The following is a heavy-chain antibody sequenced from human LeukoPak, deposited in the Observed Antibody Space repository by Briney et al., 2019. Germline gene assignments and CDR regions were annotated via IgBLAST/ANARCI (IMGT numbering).Heavy chain of an antibody. D-gene: IGHD2-2*01. J-gene: IGHJ6*02. Sequence: PSETLSLTCAVYGGSFSGYYWSWIRQPPGKGLEWIGEINHSGSTNHNPSLKSRVTISVDTSKNQFSLKLSSVTAADTAVYYCARNRYQLLRVYYYGMDVWGQGTTVTVSS. CDR3: ARNRYQLLRVYYYGMDV. CDR1: GGSFSGYY. V-gene: IGHV4-34*01. CDR2: INHSGST.